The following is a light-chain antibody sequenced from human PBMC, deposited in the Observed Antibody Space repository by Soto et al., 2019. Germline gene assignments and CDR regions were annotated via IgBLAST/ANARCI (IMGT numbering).Light chain of an antibody. CDR3: NSYTSARTYVV. Sequence: QSALTQPASVSGSPGQSITISCTGASNDVGGYNYVSWYQQHPGKAPKLMIYDVIYRPSGVSNRFSGSKSGNTASLTISGLRAEDEADYYCNSYTSARTYVVFGGGTKLTVL. V-gene: IGLV2-14*01. CDR1: SNDVGGYNY. J-gene: IGLJ2*01. CDR2: DVI.